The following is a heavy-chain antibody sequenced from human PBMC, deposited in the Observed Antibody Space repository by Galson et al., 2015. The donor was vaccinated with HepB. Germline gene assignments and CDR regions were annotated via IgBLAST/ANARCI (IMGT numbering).Heavy chain of an antibody. CDR1: GYTFTSYA. V-gene: IGHV7-4-1*02. CDR2: INTNTGNP. CDR3: ARVELLELPPNYYHYYGMDV. D-gene: IGHD1-7*01. J-gene: IGHJ6*02. Sequence: SVKVSCKASGYTFTSYAMNWVRQAPGQGLEWMGWINTNTGNPTYAQGFTGRFVFSLDTSVSTAYLQISSLKAEDTAVYYCARVELLELPPNYYHYYGMDVWGQGTTVTVSS.